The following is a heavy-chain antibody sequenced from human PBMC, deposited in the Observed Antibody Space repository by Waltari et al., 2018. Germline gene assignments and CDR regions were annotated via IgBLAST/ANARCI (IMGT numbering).Heavy chain of an antibody. D-gene: IGHD5-12*01. V-gene: IGHV3-30*09. Sequence: QMQLVESGGGVVQPGGSLRLSCRGSEFNFNNYAMQWVRQAPGKGLEWVALISYHGSNKYYADSVRGRFGISRDTSKNTVDLQMDSERHEDTAVYFCARGRSADGYITDLWGQGTLVTVSS. CDR3: ARGRSADGYITDL. CDR1: EFNFNNYA. J-gene: IGHJ5*02. CDR2: ISYHGSNK.